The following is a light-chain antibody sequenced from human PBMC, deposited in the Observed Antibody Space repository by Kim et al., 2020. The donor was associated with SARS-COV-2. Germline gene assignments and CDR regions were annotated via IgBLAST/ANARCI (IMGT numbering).Light chain of an antibody. J-gene: IGLJ3*02. V-gene: IGLV10-54*01. CDR3: SEWDSSLRAWV. Sequence: ETAPLTYTRNSNDVGSEGAAWLQQHQAHPPKLLSCWNNNRPSLISERCSASRSGNTAALTITGLQPEDEADYYCSEWDSSLRAWVFGGGTQLTVL. CDR2: WNN. CDR1: SNDVGSEG.